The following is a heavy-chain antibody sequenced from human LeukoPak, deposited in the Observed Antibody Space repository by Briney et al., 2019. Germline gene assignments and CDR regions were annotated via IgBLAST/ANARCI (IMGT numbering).Heavy chain of an antibody. Sequence: PGGSLRLSCAASGFTFSSYEMNWVCQAPGKGLEWVSYISSSGSTIYYADSVKGRFTISRDNSKDTLYLQMNSLRAEDTALYYCATRGVTRTSYMDVWGKGTTVTVSS. V-gene: IGHV3-48*03. CDR3: ATRGVTRTSYMDV. CDR2: ISSSGSTI. D-gene: IGHD4-23*01. CDR1: GFTFSSYE. J-gene: IGHJ6*03.